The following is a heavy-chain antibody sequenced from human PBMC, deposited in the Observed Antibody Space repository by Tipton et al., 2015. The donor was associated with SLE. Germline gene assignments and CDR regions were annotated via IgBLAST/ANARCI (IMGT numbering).Heavy chain of an antibody. CDR3: ARRGSWWYYDL. Sequence: TLSLTCSVSGDSISGRYWSWIRQPPGKGLEWIGSSYHSVSTYYNPSLKSRVTISVDTSTNQFSLKLSSVTAADTAVDYCARRGSWWYYDLWGRGTLVTVS. D-gene: IGHD3-16*01. V-gene: IGHV4-38-2*01. CDR2: SYHSVST. CDR1: GDSISGRY. J-gene: IGHJ2*01.